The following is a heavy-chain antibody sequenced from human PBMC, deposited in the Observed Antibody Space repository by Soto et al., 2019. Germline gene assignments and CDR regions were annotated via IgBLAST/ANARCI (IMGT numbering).Heavy chain of an antibody. V-gene: IGHV3-30-3*01. J-gene: IGHJ4*02. D-gene: IGHD2-15*01. CDR3: ARGDCRGGTCRMGFEY. Sequence: QVQLVESGGGVVQPGRSLRLSCAASGFAFNSYAMHWVRQAPGKGLEWVATISYDASSNYYADSVKGRITISRDNSKNTLYLQMNSLRAEDTAVYYCARGDCRGGTCRMGFEYWGQGTLVTVSS. CDR1: GFAFNSYA. CDR2: ISYDASSN.